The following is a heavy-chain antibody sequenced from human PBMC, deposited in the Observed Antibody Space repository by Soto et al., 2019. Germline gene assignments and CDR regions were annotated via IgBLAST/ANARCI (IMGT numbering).Heavy chain of an antibody. V-gene: IGHV3-23*01. CDR1: GFTFSSYA. CDR2: ISGSGCST. CDR3: AKKVRGRDCYYYYGRDG. D-gene: IGHD1-26*01. Sequence: GGSLRLSCAASGFTFSSYAMSLVRQAPGKGLEWCSGISGSGCSTYYADSVRGRFIISRDNSKNTLYLQRNSLRAEDTAVDYCAKKVRGRDCYYYYGRDGWGQGTTVTV. J-gene: IGHJ6*02.